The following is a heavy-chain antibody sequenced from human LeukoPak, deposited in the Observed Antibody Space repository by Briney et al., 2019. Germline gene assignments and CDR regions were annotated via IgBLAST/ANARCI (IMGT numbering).Heavy chain of an antibody. Sequence: SPSETLSLTCTVSGGSISSYYWSWIRQPPGKGLEWIGYIYYSGSTNYNSSLKSRVTISVDTSKNQFSLKLSSVTAADTAVYYCARSYGSWYDYYYYMDVWGKGTTVTVSS. CDR1: GGSISSYY. CDR2: IYYSGST. J-gene: IGHJ6*03. V-gene: IGHV4-59*01. CDR3: ARSYGSWYDYYYYMDV. D-gene: IGHD6-13*01.